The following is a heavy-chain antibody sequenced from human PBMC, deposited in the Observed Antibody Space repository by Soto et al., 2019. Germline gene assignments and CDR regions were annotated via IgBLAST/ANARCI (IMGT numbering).Heavy chain of an antibody. CDR1: GFTFSSYG. CDR3: AKLLDYGDYYGMDV. J-gene: IGHJ6*02. Sequence: QVQLVESGGGVVQPGRSLRLSCAASGFTFSSYGMHWVRQAPGKGLEWVAVISYDGSNKYYADSVKGRFTISRDNSKNTLYLQMNSLRAEDTAVYYCAKLLDYGDYYGMDVWGQGTTVTVSS. D-gene: IGHD4-17*01. V-gene: IGHV3-30*18. CDR2: ISYDGSNK.